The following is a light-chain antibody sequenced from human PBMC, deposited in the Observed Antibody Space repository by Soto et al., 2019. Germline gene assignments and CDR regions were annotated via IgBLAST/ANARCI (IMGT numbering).Light chain of an antibody. CDR2: KAS. CDR3: LQCRSYPWT. J-gene: IGKJ1*01. Sequence: DIQMTQSPSALSASVGDGVNITCRASQSTYGFLAWYQQKPGKAPKLLIYKASTLVSGVPSRFSGSGSGTKFTLTLSSLQPDDSATYYCLQCRSYPWTFGQVTKVEIK. V-gene: IGKV1-5*03. CDR1: QSTYGF.